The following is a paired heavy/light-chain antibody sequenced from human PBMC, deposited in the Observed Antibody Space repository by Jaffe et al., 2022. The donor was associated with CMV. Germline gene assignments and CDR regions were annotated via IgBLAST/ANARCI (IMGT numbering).Heavy chain of an antibody. CDR2: IFSNDEK. Sequence: QVTLKESGPVLVKPTETLTLTCTVSGFSLSNARMGVSWIRQPPGKALEWLAHIFSNDEKSYSTSLKSRLTISKDTSKSQVVLTMTNMDPVDTATYYCARIRVYGSGSSAVYYFDYWGQGTLVTVSS. J-gene: IGHJ4*02. CDR3: ARIRVYGSGSSAVYYFDY. CDR1: GFSLSNARMG. D-gene: IGHD3-10*01. V-gene: IGHV2-26*01.
Light chain of an antibody. Sequence: DIQMTQSPSSVSASVGDRVTITCRASQGISSWLAWYQQKPGKAPKLLIYAASSLQSGVPSRFSGSGSGTDFTLTISSLQPEDFATYYCQQANSFSQRVTFGPGTKVDIK. CDR1: QGISSW. J-gene: IGKJ3*01. CDR3: QQANSFSQRVT. V-gene: IGKV1-12*01. CDR2: AAS.